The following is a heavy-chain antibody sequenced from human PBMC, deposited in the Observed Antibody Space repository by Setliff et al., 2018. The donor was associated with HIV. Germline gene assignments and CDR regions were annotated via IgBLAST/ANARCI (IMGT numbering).Heavy chain of an antibody. CDR3: AHSLYCSSSNCSGLLFDY. CDR1: GFSLTTSAVG. J-gene: IGHJ4*02. Sequence: SGPTLVNPTQTLTLTCAFSGFSLTTSAVGVGWIRQPPGKALEWLALIYWDGDKRYRSSLKSRLTITKDTSKNQVVLTMTNMDPVDTATYYCAHSLYCSSSNCSGLLFDYWGQGTLVTVSS. CDR2: IYWDGDK. V-gene: IGHV2-5*02. D-gene: IGHD2-2*01.